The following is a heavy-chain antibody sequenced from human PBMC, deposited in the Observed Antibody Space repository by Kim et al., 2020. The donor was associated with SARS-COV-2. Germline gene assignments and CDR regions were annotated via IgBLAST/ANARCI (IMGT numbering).Heavy chain of an antibody. Sequence: GGSLRLSCAASGFTFSSYAMTWVRQAPGKGLEWASTISDSGGRTHYADSVKGRFTISRDNSKNTLYLQLNSLRAEDTAVYYCSASVYWGQGALVTVSS. CDR3: SASVY. J-gene: IGHJ4*02. V-gene: IGHV3-23*01. CDR1: GFTFSSYA. CDR2: ISDSGGRT.